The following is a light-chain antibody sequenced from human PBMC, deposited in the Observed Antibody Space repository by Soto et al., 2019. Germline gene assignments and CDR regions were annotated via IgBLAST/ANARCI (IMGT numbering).Light chain of an antibody. CDR2: AAS. Sequence: IQLTQSPSSLSASVGDRVTITCRASQGINTFLAWYQQKAGKAPKLLIYAASTLQSGVPSRFSGSGSGTEFTLTISSLQSEDFAVCYCQQYSNWPPITFGQGTRLEIK. V-gene: IGKV1-9*01. CDR1: QGINTF. CDR3: QQYSNWPPIT. J-gene: IGKJ5*01.